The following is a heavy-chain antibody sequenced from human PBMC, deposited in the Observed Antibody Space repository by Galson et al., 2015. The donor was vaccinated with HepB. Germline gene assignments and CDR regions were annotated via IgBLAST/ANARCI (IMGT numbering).Heavy chain of an antibody. D-gene: IGHD3-16*01. Sequence: SLRLSCAGSGFIFRHHAMAWIRQAPGKGLEWVSGINGRGSTRSYSDAEKGRFSISRDNSKDTVFLQMDNLRAEDPAVYYCVKEGSWFGGDWFDPWGQGALVTVS. CDR1: GFIFRHHA. J-gene: IGHJ5*02. CDR2: INGRGSTR. V-gene: IGHV3-23*01. CDR3: VKEGSWFGGDWFDP.